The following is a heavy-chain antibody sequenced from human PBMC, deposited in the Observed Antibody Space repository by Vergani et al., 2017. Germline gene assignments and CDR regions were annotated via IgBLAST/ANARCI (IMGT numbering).Heavy chain of an antibody. Sequence: QVQLVQSGAEVKKPGASVKVSCKASGYTFTSYYMHWVRQAPGQGLEWMGIINPSGGSTSYAQKFQGRVTMTRDTSTSTVYMELSSLRSEDTAVYYCARDPYSSSSGELLFDPWGQGTLVTVSS. CDR2: INPSGGST. V-gene: IGHV1-46*01. CDR3: ARDPYSSSSGELLFDP. D-gene: IGHD6-6*01. CDR1: GYTFTSYY. J-gene: IGHJ5*02.